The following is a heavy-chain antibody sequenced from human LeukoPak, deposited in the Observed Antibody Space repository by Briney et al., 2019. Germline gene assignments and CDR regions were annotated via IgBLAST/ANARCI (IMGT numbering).Heavy chain of an antibody. V-gene: IGHV4-39*01. J-gene: IGHJ4*02. CDR3: ARHGGRSYSNYYFDY. CDR1: GGSISSSSYY. CDR2: IYYSGST. D-gene: IGHD4-11*01. Sequence: PSETLSLTCTVSGGSISSSSYYWGWIRQPPGKGLEWIGSIYYSGSTYYNPSLKSRVTISVDTSKNQFSLKLSSVTAADTAVYYCARHGGRSYSNYYFDYWGQGTLVTVSS.